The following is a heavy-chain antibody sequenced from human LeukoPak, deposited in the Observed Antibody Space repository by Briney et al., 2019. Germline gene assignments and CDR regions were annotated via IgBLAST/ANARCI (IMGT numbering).Heavy chain of an antibody. V-gene: IGHV4-59*01. CDR2: IYYSGST. CDR1: GGSIGSYY. J-gene: IGHJ3*02. D-gene: IGHD3-22*01. CDR3: ARDKDYFDSGGAFDI. Sequence: SETLSLTCTVSGGSIGSYYWSWIRQPPGKRLESIGYIYYSGSTNYNPSLKSRGTMSVDTSKNQFSLKLSSVTAADTAVYYCARDKDYFDSGGAFDIWGQGTMVTVS.